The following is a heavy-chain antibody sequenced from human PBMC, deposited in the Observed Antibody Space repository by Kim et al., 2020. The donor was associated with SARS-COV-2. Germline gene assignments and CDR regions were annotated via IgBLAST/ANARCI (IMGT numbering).Heavy chain of an antibody. V-gene: IGHV4-31*03. CDR3: ARARRGTMRVVVIGAFDI. J-gene: IGHJ3*02. CDR2: IYYSGST. Sequence: SETLSLTCTVSGGSISSGGYYWSWIRQHPGKGLEWIGYIYYSGSTYYNPSLKSRVTISVDTSKNQLSLKLSSVTAADAAVYYCARARRGTMRVVVIGAFDIWGQGTMVTVSS. D-gene: IGHD3-22*01. CDR1: GGSISSGGYY.